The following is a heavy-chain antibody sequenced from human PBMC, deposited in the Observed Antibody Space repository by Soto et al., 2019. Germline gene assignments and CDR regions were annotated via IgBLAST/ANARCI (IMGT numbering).Heavy chain of an antibody. CDR3: ATSQKGYNWNYFDH. J-gene: IGHJ4*02. D-gene: IGHD1-20*01. CDR2: VFYTGFT. Sequence: SETLSLTCAVSGASISGSYYYWAWLRQAPGKGPEWIGSVFYTGFTSYNPSLESRVSVSVDTSKSQFSLKLSAVTAADTAVYYCATSQKGYNWNYFDHWGQGALVTVSS. CDR1: GASISGSYYY. V-gene: IGHV4-39*01.